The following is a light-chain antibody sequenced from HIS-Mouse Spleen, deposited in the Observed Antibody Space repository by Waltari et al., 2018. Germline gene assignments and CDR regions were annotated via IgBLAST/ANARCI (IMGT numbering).Light chain of an antibody. CDR1: SGINVGTYR. CDR3: MIWHSSAWV. V-gene: IGLV5-45*03. J-gene: IGLJ3*02. CDR2: DKSDSGK. Sequence: QAVLTQPSSLSASPGASASLTCTLRSGINVGTYRIYWYQQKPGSPPQYLLGDKSDSGKQQGSGVPSRFAGSKDASANAGIFLIAGLQSEDEADYYCMIWHSSAWVFGGGTKLTVL.